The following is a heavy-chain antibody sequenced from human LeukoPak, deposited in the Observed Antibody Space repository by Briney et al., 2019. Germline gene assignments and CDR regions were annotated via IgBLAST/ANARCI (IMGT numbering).Heavy chain of an antibody. D-gene: IGHD6-19*01. CDR1: GYTFTSCG. CDR2: ISAYNGNT. V-gene: IGHV1-18*01. CDR3: ATKQWLVPFAH. J-gene: IGHJ4*02. Sequence: ASVKVSCKASGYTFTSCGISWVRQAPGQGLEWMGWISAYNGNTNYAQKLQGRATMTTDTSTSTAYMELRSLRSDDTAVYYCATKQWLVPFAHWGQGTLVTVSS.